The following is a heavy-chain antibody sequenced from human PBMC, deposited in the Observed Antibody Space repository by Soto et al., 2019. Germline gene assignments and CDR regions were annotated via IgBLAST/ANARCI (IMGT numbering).Heavy chain of an antibody. CDR3: ARLRGSAPAGARRFEP. D-gene: IGHD6-25*01. CDR2: INHSGNT. V-gene: IGHV4-34*01. Sequence: SETVSRTCAVYCGSFSGYYWSCIRQPPWKGLEWIVEINHSGNTNYNPSLKSRVSISVDTSKSQFSLKLSSVTAEDTAVYYCARLRGSAPAGARRFEPWEQGTLVTLSS. J-gene: IGHJ5*02. CDR1: CGSFSGYY.